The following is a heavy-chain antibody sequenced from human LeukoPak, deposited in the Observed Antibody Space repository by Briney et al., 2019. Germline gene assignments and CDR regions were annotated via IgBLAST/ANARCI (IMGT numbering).Heavy chain of an antibody. CDR2: INPDRGDT. Sequence: ASVEVSCKASGYTFTGYYMHWVRQAPGQGLEWMGWINPDRGDTNYAQKFQGRVTMTRDTSISTAYMELSRLRSDDTAVYYCARVYYTHGFGIWGQGTRVSVSP. D-gene: IGHD3-3*01. CDR3: ARVYYTHGFGI. CDR1: GYTFTGYY. V-gene: IGHV1-2*02. J-gene: IGHJ3*02.